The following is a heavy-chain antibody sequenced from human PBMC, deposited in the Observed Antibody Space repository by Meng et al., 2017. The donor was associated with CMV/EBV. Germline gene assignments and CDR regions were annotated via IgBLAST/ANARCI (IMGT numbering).Heavy chain of an antibody. V-gene: IGHV1-2*02. J-gene: IGHJ4*02. CDR3: VRDHNWGPDY. Sequence: QVAMGQPGDAVERPWASVKVACQTSGYRFSDHYMHWVRQAAGQGLEWMGWIYPNSGGTHYAQKFQDRVTMTRDTSISTVYMELSRLTSDDTAVYYCVRDHNWGPDYWGQGTLVTVSS. CDR1: GYRFSDHY. D-gene: IGHD1-1*01. CDR2: IYPNSGGT.